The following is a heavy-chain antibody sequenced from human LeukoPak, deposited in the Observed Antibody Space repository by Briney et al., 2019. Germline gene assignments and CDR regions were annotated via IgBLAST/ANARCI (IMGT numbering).Heavy chain of an antibody. CDR1: GFTFGTYT. D-gene: IGHD2-15*01. V-gene: IGHV3-23*01. Sequence: PGGSLRLSCAASGFTFGTYTMSWVRQAPGKGLEWVSAISGSGGSTYYADSVKGRFTISRDNSKNTLYLQMNSLRAEDTAVYYCAIAVVVVAATNPLFDYWGQGTLVTVSS. CDR2: ISGSGGST. J-gene: IGHJ4*02. CDR3: AIAVVVVAATNPLFDY.